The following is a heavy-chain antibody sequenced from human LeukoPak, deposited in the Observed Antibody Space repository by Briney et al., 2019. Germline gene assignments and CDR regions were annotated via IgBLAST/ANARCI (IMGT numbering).Heavy chain of an antibody. CDR1: GDSVSSNSAA. V-gene: IGHV6-1*01. J-gene: IGHJ2*01. Sequence: SQTLSLTRAISGDSVSSNSAAWNWIRQSPSRGLEWLGRTYYRSKWYNDYAVSVKSRITINPDTSKNQFSLQLNSVTPEDTAVYYCAREPRRDGYNFDWYFDLWGRGTLVTVSS. CDR2: TYYRSKWYN. CDR3: AREPRRDGYNFDWYFDL. D-gene: IGHD5-24*01.